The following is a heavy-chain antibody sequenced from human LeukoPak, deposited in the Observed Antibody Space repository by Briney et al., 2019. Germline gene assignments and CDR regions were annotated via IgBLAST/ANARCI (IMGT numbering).Heavy chain of an antibody. CDR2: IWNDATTQ. V-gene: IGHV3-33*01. Sequence: GRSLTLSCAASGLNSWAYGMHWVRQAPAKGLEWVASIWNDATTQYYADSVKGRFTISRENSKSMLFLQLNSLRAEDTALYYCARDLHYYVAMDVWGQGTTVTVSS. J-gene: IGHJ6*02. CDR1: GLNSWAYG. CDR3: ARDLHYYVAMDV. D-gene: IGHD3-10*02.